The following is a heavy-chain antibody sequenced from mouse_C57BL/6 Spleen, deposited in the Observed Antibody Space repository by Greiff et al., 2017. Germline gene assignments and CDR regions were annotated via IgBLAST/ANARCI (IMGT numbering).Heavy chain of an antibody. CDR2: ISSGGSYT. CDR1: GFTFSSYG. D-gene: IGHD3-3*01. Sequence: EVQRVESGGDLVKPGGSLKLSCAASGFTFSSYGMSWVRQTPDKRLEWVATISSGGSYTYYPDSVKGRFTISRDNAKNTLYLQMSSLKSEDTAMYYCARRLANWYFDVWGTGTTVTVSS. V-gene: IGHV5-6*01. J-gene: IGHJ1*03. CDR3: ARRLANWYFDV.